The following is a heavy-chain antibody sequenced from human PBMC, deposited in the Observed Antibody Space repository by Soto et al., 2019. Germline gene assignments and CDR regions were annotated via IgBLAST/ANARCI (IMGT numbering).Heavy chain of an antibody. D-gene: IGHD3-3*01. CDR1: GFSFSDSA. CDR3: LRDIFGVVIFDS. V-gene: IGHV3-64D*06. CDR2: ISTNGRST. Sequence: GGSLRLSXSASGFSFSDSAMHWVRQAPGKRLEYVSAISTNGRSTYYADSVKGRFTISRDNSKNTVHLQMSSLRVEDTAIYYCLRDIFGVVIFDSWGQGTPVTVSS. J-gene: IGHJ4*02.